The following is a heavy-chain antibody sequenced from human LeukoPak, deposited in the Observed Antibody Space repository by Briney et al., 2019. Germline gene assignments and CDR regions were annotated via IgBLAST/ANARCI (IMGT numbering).Heavy chain of an antibody. CDR1: GGTFSSYA. CDR3: ARGDDCSGGSCYQRPFDY. Sequence: GSSVKVSCKASGGTFSSYAISWVRQAPGQGLEWMGGIIPIFGTANYAQKFQGRVTITTDESTSTAYMELSSLRSEDTAVYYRARGDDCSGGSCYQRPFDYWGQGSLVTASS. V-gene: IGHV1-69*05. D-gene: IGHD2-15*01. CDR2: IIPIFGTA. J-gene: IGHJ4*02.